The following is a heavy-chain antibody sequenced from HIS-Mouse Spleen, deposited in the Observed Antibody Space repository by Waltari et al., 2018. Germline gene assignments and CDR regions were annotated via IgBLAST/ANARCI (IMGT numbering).Heavy chain of an antibody. CDR3: AREIPYSSSWYDWYFDL. J-gene: IGHJ2*01. CDR1: GGSISSRSYS. V-gene: IGHV4-39*07. D-gene: IGHD6-13*01. Sequence: QLQLQESGPGLVKPSETLSLPCTVSGGSISSRSYSWGWIRQPPGKGLEWIGSIYYSGRTYANPSLKSRIAISVDTSKNQFSLKLSSVTAADTAVYYCAREIPYSSSWYDWYFDLWGRGTLVTVSS. CDR2: IYYSGRT.